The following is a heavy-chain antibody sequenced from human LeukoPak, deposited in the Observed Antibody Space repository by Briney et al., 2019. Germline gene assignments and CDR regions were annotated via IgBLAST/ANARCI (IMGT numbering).Heavy chain of an antibody. CDR1: GFTFSSYA. V-gene: IGHV3-7*01. J-gene: IGHJ4*02. D-gene: IGHD2-21*01. Sequence: GGSLRLSCAASGFTFSSYAMHWVRQAPGKGLEWVANINQDGSEKYYMDSVKGRFTISRDNVKSSLYLQMNGLKAEDTAMYYCARGFLWSWGQGTLVTVSS. CDR2: INQDGSEK. CDR3: ARGFLWS.